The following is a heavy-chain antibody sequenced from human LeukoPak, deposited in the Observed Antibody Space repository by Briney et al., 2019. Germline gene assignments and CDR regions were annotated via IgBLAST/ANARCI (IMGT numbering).Heavy chain of an antibody. V-gene: IGHV7-4-1*02. J-gene: IGHJ3*01. CDR1: RYTFTDYP. Sequence: ASVKVSCKASRYTFTDYPMNWVRQAPGQGLEWMGWINTDTGNPTYARGFTGHYVFSLDTSVSTAYLQIISLKAEDTAVYYCARAGLTGSKVAFDVWGQGTMVTVSS. D-gene: IGHD1-20*01. CDR3: ARAGLTGSKVAFDV. CDR2: INTDTGNP.